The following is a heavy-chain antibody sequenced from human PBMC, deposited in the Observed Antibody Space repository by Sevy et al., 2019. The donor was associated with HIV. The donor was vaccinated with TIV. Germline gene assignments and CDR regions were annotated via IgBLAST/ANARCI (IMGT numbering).Heavy chain of an antibody. Sequence: GGSLRPSCAASGFDFSIYSMSWIRQAPGKGLEWVATLSFGCGKINYADSVKGRFTISRDNSKNSFYLQMDNLRVEDTALYYCAREGCTRPHDYWGQGTRVTVSS. V-gene: IGHV3-23*01. J-gene: IGHJ4*02. D-gene: IGHD2-8*01. CDR2: LSFGCGKI. CDR1: GFDFSIYS. CDR3: AREGCTRPHDY.